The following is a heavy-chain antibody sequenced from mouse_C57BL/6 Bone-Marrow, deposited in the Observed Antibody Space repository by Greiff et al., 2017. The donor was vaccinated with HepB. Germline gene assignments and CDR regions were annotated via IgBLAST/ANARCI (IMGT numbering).Heavy chain of an antibody. Sequence: VHLVESGAELARPGASVKLSCKASGYTFTSYGISWVKQRTGQGLEWIGEIYPRSGNTYYNEKFKGKATLTADKSSSTAYMELRSLTSEDSAVYFCAGDYYGSSLDWYFDVWGTGTTVTVSS. D-gene: IGHD1-1*01. CDR1: GYTFTSYG. CDR2: IYPRSGNT. CDR3: AGDYYGSSLDWYFDV. J-gene: IGHJ1*03. V-gene: IGHV1-81*01.